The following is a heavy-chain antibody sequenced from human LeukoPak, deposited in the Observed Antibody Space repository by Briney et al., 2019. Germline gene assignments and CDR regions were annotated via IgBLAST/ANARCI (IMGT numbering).Heavy chain of an antibody. J-gene: IGHJ5*02. CDR1: GGSFSGYY. CDR2: INHSGST. CDR3: ARELYAAVAGTAPNWFDP. Sequence: PSETLSLTCAVYGGSFSGYYWSWIRQPPGKGLEWIGEINHSGSTNYNPSLKSRVTISVDTSKNQFSLKLSSVTAADTAVYYCARELYAAVAGTAPNWFDPWGQGTLVTVSS. D-gene: IGHD6-19*01. V-gene: IGHV4-34*01.